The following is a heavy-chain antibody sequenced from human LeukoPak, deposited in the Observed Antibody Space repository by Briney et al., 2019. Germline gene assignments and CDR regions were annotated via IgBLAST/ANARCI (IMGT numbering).Heavy chain of an antibody. J-gene: IGHJ5*02. CDR1: GYTFTSYY. D-gene: IGHD6-13*01. CDR3: ARDTSSSWSYNWFDP. Sequence: ASVKVSCKASGYTFTSYYMHWVRQAPGQGLEWMGIINPSGGSTSYAQKFQGRVTITADKSTSTAYMELSSLRSEDTAVYYCARDTSSSWSYNWFDPWGQGTLVTVSS. V-gene: IGHV1-46*01. CDR2: INPSGGST.